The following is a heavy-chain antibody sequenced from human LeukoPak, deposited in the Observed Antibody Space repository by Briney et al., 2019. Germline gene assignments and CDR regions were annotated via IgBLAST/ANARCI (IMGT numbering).Heavy chain of an antibody. D-gene: IGHD3-10*01. Sequence: GGSLRLSCAASGFTFSSYSMNWVRQAPGKGLEWVSYISSSSSTIYYADSVKGRFTISRDNAKNSLYLQMNSLRAEDTAVYYCARGQLWFGELPGALDYWGQGTLVTVSS. J-gene: IGHJ4*02. CDR2: ISSSSSTI. CDR3: ARGQLWFGELPGALDY. CDR1: GFTFSSYS. V-gene: IGHV3-48*01.